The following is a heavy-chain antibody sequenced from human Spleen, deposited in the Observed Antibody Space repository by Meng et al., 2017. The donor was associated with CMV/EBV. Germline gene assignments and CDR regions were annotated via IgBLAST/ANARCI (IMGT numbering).Heavy chain of an antibody. CDR2: INHSGST. V-gene: IGHV4-34*01. CDR1: GGSFSDYY. CDR3: ASPLQDY. J-gene: IGHJ4*02. Sequence: QVQLQQWGAGLLKPSETLSLTCAVYGGSFSDYYWSWIRQPPGKGLEWIGEINHSGSTNYNPSLKSRVTISVDTSKNQFSLKLSSVTAADTAVYYCASPLQDYWGQGTLVTVSS.